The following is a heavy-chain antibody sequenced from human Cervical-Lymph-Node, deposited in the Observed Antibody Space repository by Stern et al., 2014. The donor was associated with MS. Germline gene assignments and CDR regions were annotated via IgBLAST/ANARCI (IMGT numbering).Heavy chain of an antibody. Sequence: EVQLVESGGGLVKPGGSLRLSCAASGFTFSSYSFNWVRQAPGKGLEWVSSISSDSTYISYADSVKGRFTISRDNAKNSRYLQMNSLRAEDTAVYYCARTTSRLPDHWGQGTLVTVSS. V-gene: IGHV3-21*01. D-gene: IGHD2-2*01. CDR2: ISSDSTYI. J-gene: IGHJ4*02. CDR3: ARTTSRLPDH. CDR1: GFTFSSYS.